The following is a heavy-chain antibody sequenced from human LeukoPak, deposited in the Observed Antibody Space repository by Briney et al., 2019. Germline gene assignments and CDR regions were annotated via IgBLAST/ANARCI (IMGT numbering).Heavy chain of an antibody. CDR3: ARGSHRGSIAAAAAYYYYYGMDV. CDR1: GTPFSDYC. V-gene: IGHV3-11*06. CDR2: ISSSSSYT. D-gene: IGHD6-13*01. Sequence: PGGSLRLSCVVSGTPFSDYCMNWIRQAPGKGLEWISYISSSSSYTDYADSVKGRFTISRDNAKNSLYLQMNSLRAEDTAVYYCARGSHRGSIAAAAAYYYYYGMDVWGQGTTVTVSS. J-gene: IGHJ6*02.